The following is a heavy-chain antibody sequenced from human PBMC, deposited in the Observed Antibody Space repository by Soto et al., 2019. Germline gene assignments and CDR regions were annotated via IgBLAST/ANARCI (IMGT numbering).Heavy chain of an antibody. Sequence: LRLSCAASGFTFSSYGIHWVRQPPGKGLEWVAVISYDGSNKYFADSVKGRSTISRDNSKNTLYLQMDSLRPEDTAVYYCAKDITVTPTRYYYGLDVWGQGTTVTVSS. V-gene: IGHV3-30*18. J-gene: IGHJ6*02. CDR3: AKDITVTPTRYYYGLDV. CDR1: GFTFSSYG. CDR2: ISYDGSNK. D-gene: IGHD2-21*02.